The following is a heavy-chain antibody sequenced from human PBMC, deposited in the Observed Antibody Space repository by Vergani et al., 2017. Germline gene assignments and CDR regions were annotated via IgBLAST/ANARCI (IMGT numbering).Heavy chain of an antibody. CDR3: ATKSCGTPGCQIGYFRE. D-gene: IGHD1-1*01. CDR1: RFTSSYYG. Sequence: QVHLVESGGGVFQPGRSLRLSCVVSRFTSSYYGMHCVRQAPGKGLEWVAVISYDGTQKYYADSVKGRFTISRDNSKSTLYLQMNSLRTEDTAVYYCATKSCGTPGCQIGYFREWGQGTLVTVSS. J-gene: IGHJ1*01. V-gene: IGHV3-30*03. CDR2: ISYDGTQK.